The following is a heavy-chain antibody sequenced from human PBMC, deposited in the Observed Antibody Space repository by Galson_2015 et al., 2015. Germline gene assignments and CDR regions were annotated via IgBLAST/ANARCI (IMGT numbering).Heavy chain of an antibody. J-gene: IGHJ4*02. CDR2: IYSGGST. CDR1: GFTVSSNY. CDR3: ARADYETSSGAFDY. D-gene: IGHD3-22*01. V-gene: IGHV3-53*01. Sequence: LRLSCAASGFTVSSNYMSWVRQAPGKGLEWVSVIYSGGSTYYADSVKGRFTISRDNSKNTLYLQMNSLRAEDTAVYYCARADYETSSGAFDYWGQGTLVTVSS.